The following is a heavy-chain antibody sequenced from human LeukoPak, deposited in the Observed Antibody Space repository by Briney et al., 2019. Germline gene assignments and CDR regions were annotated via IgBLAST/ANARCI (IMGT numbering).Heavy chain of an antibody. CDR1: GYTFTSYY. CDR2: INPSGGST. J-gene: IGHJ5*02. D-gene: IGHD5-24*01. Sequence: GASVKVSCKASGYTFTSYYMHWVRQAPGQGLEWMGIINPSGGSTSYAQKFQGRVTMTRDTSTSTVYMELSSLRSEDTAVYYCARDGYGYNYRGWFDPWGQGTLVTVSS. V-gene: IGHV1-46*01. CDR3: ARDGYGYNYRGWFDP.